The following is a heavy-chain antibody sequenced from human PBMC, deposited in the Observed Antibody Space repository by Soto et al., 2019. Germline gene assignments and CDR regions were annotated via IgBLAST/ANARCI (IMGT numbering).Heavy chain of an antibody. Sequence: QVQLVQSGAEVKKPGSSVKVSCKASGGTFSSYAISWVRQAPGQGLEWMGGIIPIFGTANYAQKFQGRVTITADESTSTAYMELSSLRSEDTAVYYCARVIHAPNLAAASWFDPWGQGTLVTVSS. CDR3: ARVIHAPNLAAASWFDP. CDR1: GGTFSSYA. D-gene: IGHD6-13*01. CDR2: IIPIFGTA. V-gene: IGHV1-69*12. J-gene: IGHJ5*02.